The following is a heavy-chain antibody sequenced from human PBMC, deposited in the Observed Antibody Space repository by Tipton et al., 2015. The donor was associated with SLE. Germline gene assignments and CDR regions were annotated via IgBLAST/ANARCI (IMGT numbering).Heavy chain of an antibody. CDR3: ARGYQRALGTYYYSMDV. J-gene: IGHJ6*03. CDR2: IYHTGST. Sequence: TLSLTCTVSGASISTYYWSWIRQPPGKGLEWIGYIYHTGSTNYNPSLKSRITISLDTSKNQFSLKLSSVTAADTAVYYCARGYQRALGTYYYSMDVWGKGTPVTVSS. CDR1: GASISTYY. V-gene: IGHV4-59*01. D-gene: IGHD6-25*01.